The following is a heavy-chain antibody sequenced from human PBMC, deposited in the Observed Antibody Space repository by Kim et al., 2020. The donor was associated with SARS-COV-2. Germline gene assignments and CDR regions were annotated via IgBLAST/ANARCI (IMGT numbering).Heavy chain of an antibody. V-gene: IGHV7-4-1*02. D-gene: IGHD2-15*01. CDR3: ATAGTGYCSSGSCSFDY. CDR1: GYTFTSYA. CDR2: INTDTGNP. Sequence: ASVKVSCKASGYTFTSYALIWVRQAPGQGLEWMGWINTDTGNPTYAQGFTGRFVFSLDTSISTAYVQISSLKAEDTAVYYCATAGTGYCSSGSCSFDYWGPGTLVTVSS. J-gene: IGHJ4*02.